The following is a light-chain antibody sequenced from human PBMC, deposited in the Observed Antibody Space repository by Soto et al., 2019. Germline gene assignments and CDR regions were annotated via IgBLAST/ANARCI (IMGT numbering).Light chain of an antibody. CDR1: QSVSSSY. CDR2: GAS. Sequence: EIVLTQSPGTLSLSPGERDTLSCRASQSVSSSYLAWYQQKPGQAPRLLIYGASSRATGIPDRFSGSGSGTDFTLTISRLEPEDFAVYYCQQYGSSPVAFGQGTKVEIK. V-gene: IGKV3-20*01. J-gene: IGKJ1*01. CDR3: QQYGSSPVA.